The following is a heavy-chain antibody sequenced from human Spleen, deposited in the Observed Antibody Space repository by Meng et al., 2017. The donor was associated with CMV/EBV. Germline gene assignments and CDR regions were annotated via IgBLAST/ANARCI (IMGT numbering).Heavy chain of an antibody. CDR3: ARAISLGDAFWFDP. D-gene: IGHD2-21*02. J-gene: IGHJ5*02. V-gene: IGHV4-61*01. Sequence: SGASVSSGSYYWSWIRQPPGKGLEWIGYSYYSGNTNYNPSLKSRVTISVDTSKNQFSLKLNSVTAADTAMYYCARAISLGDAFWFDPWGQGTLVTVSS. CDR2: SYYSGNT. CDR1: GASVSSGSYY.